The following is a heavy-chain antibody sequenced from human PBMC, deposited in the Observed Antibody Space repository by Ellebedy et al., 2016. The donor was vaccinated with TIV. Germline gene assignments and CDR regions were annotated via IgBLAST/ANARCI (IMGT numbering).Heavy chain of an antibody. CDR1: GFTFSTYV. D-gene: IGHD1-26*01. CDR2: ISGSGGST. J-gene: IGHJ5*02. V-gene: IGHV3-23*01. CDR3: AKDESGLDP. Sequence: PGGSLRLSCAASGFTFSTYVMSWVRQAPGKGREWVPTISGSGGSTYYTDSVKGRFTISRDNLKNTLYLQMNSLKAEDTAVYYCAKDESGLDPWGQGTLVTVSS.